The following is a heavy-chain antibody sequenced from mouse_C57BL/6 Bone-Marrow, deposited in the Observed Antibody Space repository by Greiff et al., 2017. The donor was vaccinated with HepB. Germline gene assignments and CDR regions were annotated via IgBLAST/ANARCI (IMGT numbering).Heavy chain of an antibody. CDR2: IDPANGNT. CDR1: GFNIKNTY. CDR3: ASPPLSGGYAMDY. V-gene: IGHV14-3*01. J-gene: IGHJ4*01. Sequence: EVQLQHSVAELVRPGASVKLSCTASGFNIKNTYMHWVKQRPEQGLEWIGRIDPANGNTKYAPKFQGKATITADTSSNTAYLQLSSLTSEDTAIYYCASPPLSGGYAMDYWGQGTSVTVSS.